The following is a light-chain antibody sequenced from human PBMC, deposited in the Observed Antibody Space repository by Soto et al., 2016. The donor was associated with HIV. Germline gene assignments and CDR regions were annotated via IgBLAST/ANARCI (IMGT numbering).Light chain of an antibody. CDR2: DDS. CDR1: NIGTKN. Sequence: SYVLTQPPSVSVAPGKTASITCGGNNIGTKNVHWYKQKPGQAPVVVFYDDSDRPSGIPERFSGSKSGNKATLTISRVEAGDEADYYCQVWDSGSDHYVFGTGTEVTV. V-gene: IGLV3-21*03. J-gene: IGLJ1*01. CDR3: QVWDSGSDHYV.